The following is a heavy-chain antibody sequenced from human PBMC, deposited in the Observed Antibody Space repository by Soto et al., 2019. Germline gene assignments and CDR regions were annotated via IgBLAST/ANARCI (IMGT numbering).Heavy chain of an antibody. J-gene: IGHJ4*02. D-gene: IGHD3-3*01. CDR3: ARGSTPNYDFWSGYYRRYFDY. Sequence: QVQLQQWGAGLLKPSETLSLTCAVYGGSFSGYYWSWIRQPPGKGLEWIGEIHHSGSTNYNPSLKSRVTISVDTSKNQFSLKLSSVTAADTAVYYCARGSTPNYDFWSGYYRRYFDYWGQGTLVTVSS. CDR1: GGSFSGYY. V-gene: IGHV4-34*01. CDR2: IHHSGST.